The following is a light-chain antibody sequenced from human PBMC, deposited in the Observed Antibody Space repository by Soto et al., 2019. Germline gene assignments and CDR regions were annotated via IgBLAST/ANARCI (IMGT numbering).Light chain of an antibody. CDR3: QQYNSYPWT. CDR1: QSVSGW. CDR2: DAS. J-gene: IGKJ1*01. V-gene: IGKV1-5*01. Sequence: DIQMTQSPSTLSAYVGDTVTVTCRASQSVSGWLAWYQQKPGKAPKLLIYDASSLESGVPSRFSGSGSGTEFTLTISSLQPDDFATYYCQQYNSYPWTFGQGTKVDI.